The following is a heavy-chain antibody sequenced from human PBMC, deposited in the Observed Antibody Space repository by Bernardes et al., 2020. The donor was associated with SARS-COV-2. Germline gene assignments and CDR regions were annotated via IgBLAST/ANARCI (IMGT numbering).Heavy chain of an antibody. J-gene: IGHJ4*02. V-gene: IGHV3-7*03. CDR3: ARDREWRSASDH. D-gene: IGHD3-3*01. CDR1: GFICSNYW. Sequence: GAFMRLSCAACGFICSNYWMSWVRPAPGKGVEWVNNIKQDPREENYVVSVKGRFTIVRDNAKNSLYLQMNSLTDDDTAVYYCARDREWRSASDHWGQGTLVTVFS. CDR2: IKQDPREE.